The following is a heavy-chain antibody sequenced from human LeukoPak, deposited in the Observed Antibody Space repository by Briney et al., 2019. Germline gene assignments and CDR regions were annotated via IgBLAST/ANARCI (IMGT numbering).Heavy chain of an antibody. Sequence: GRSLRLSCAASGFTFSSYGMHWVRQAPGKGLEWVAVIWYDGSNKYYADSVKGRFTISRDNSKNTPYLQMNSLRAEDTAVYYCARGGPGYCSSTSCFTYGDYWGQGTLVTVSS. CDR3: ARGGPGYCSSTSCFTYGDY. CDR2: IWYDGSNK. D-gene: IGHD2-2*02. V-gene: IGHV3-33*01. J-gene: IGHJ4*02. CDR1: GFTFSSYG.